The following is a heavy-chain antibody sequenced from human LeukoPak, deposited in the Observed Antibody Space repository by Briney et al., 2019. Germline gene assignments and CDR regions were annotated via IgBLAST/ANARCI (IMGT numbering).Heavy chain of an antibody. CDR1: GLSFSSYA. D-gene: IGHD4-17*01. V-gene: IGHV3-30-3*01. CDR3: ARDGHGVPLDY. CDR2: ISYDGTEK. Sequence: GESLRLSCAASGLSFSSYAMHWVRQAPGKGLEWVAVISYDGTEKYYGDSVKGRFTISRDNSKNTLYLQMNSLRAEDTALYYCARDGHGVPLDYWGQGTLVTVSS. J-gene: IGHJ4*02.